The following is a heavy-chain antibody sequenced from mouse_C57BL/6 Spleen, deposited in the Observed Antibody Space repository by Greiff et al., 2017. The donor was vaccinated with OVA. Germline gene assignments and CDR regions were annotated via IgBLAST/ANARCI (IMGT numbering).Heavy chain of an antibody. CDR1: GYTFTSYW. CDR2: IHPNSGST. D-gene: IGHD1-1*01. V-gene: IGHV1-64*01. Sequence: VQLQQSGAELVKPGASVKLSCKASGYTFTSYWMHWVKQRPGQGLEWIGMIHPNSGSTNYNEKFKSKATLTVDKSSSTAYMQLSSLTSEDSAVYYCARDYGSSDFDYWGQGTTLTVSS. CDR3: ARDYGSSDFDY. J-gene: IGHJ2*01.